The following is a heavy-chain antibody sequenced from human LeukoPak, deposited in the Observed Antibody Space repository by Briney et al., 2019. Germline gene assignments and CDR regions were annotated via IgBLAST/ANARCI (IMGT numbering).Heavy chain of an antibody. CDR2: ISGSGGST. J-gene: IGHJ6*03. Sequence: GGSLRLSCAASGFTFSSYGMSWVRQAPGKGLEWVSAISGSGGSTYYADSVKGRFTISRDNSKNTLYLQINSLRAEDTAVYYCAKYSGYEYYYHYYMDVWGKGTTVTISS. CDR3: AKYSGYEYYYHYYMDV. D-gene: IGHD5-12*01. V-gene: IGHV3-23*01. CDR1: GFTFSSYG.